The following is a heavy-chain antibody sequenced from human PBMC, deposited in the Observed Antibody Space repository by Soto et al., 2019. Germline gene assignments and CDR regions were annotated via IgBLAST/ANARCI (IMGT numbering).Heavy chain of an antibody. Sequence: ASVKVSCKASGYTFTSYGISWVRQAPGQGLEWMGWISAYNGNTNYAQKLQGRVTMTTDTSTSTAYMELRSLRSDDTAVYYCARELTGDIRDAFDIWGQGTMVTVSS. V-gene: IGHV1-18*01. J-gene: IGHJ3*02. D-gene: IGHD7-27*01. CDR1: GYTFTSYG. CDR3: ARELTGDIRDAFDI. CDR2: ISAYNGNT.